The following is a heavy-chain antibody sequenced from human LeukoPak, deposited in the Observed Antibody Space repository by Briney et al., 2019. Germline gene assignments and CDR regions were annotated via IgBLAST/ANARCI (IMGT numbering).Heavy chain of an antibody. D-gene: IGHD3-22*01. Sequence: GGSLRLSCAASGFTFSSYAMSWVRQAPGKGLEWVSAISGSGSTNYADSVKGRFTISRDNSKNTLYLQMNSLRAEDTAVYYCVREGDYDSSGYYDYWGQGTLVTVSS. V-gene: IGHV3-23*01. CDR3: VREGDYDSSGYYDY. CDR2: ISGSGST. J-gene: IGHJ4*02. CDR1: GFTFSSYA.